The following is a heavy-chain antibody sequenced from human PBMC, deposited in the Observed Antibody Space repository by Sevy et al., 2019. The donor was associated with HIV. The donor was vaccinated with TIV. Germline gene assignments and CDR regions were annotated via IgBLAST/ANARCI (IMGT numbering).Heavy chain of an antibody. Sequence: SETLSLTCAVYGGSFSGYYWSWIRQAPGKGLEWIGEINHSGSTNYNPSLKSRVTISVDTSKNQFALKLSSVTAADTAVYYCARETRPSIAARRGRLDYWGQGTLVTVSS. CDR3: ARETRPSIAARRGRLDY. D-gene: IGHD6-6*01. V-gene: IGHV4-34*01. CDR2: INHSGST. J-gene: IGHJ4*02. CDR1: GGSFSGYY.